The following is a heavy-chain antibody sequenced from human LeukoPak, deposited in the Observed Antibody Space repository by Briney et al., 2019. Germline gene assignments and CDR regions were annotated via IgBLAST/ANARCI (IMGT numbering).Heavy chain of an antibody. CDR2: ISYDGSNK. J-gene: IGHJ4*02. D-gene: IGHD3-22*01. CDR3: AKDVKGRRITMIVAGYDY. CDR1: GFTFSSYG. Sequence: GGSLRLSCAASGFTFSSYGMHWVRQAPGKGLEWVAVISYDGSNKYYADSVKGRFTISRDNSKNTLYLQMNSLGAEDTAVYYCAKDVKGRRITMIVAGYDYWGQGTLVTVSS. V-gene: IGHV3-30*18.